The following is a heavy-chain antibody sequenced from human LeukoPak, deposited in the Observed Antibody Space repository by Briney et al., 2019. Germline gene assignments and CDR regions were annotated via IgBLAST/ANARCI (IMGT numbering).Heavy chain of an antibody. D-gene: IGHD6-19*01. J-gene: IGHJ3*02. CDR3: ARHGRRIAVAVSFDI. CDR2: VYYNGNT. Sequence: SETLSLTCTVYGGSISSYYWSWIRQPPGKGLEWIGHVYYNGNTDYNPSLKSRVTISVDTSKNKLSLKLSSVTAADTAVYYCARHGRRIAVAVSFDIWGQGTMVTVSS. V-gene: IGHV4-59*01. CDR1: GGSISSYY.